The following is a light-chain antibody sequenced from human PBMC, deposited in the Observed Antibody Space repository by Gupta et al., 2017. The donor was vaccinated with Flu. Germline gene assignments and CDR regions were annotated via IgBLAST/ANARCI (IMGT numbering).Light chain of an antibody. CDR2: DDD. Sequence: GGDNIGSETVHWYQQKPGQAPVLILCDDDFRPSGIPGRFSGSNSGNTAALTISRVEAGDEADYYCQVWGTNTGHWLFGGGTMLTVV. J-gene: IGLJ3*02. CDR3: QVWGTNTGHWL. CDR1: NIGSET. V-gene: IGLV3-21*01.